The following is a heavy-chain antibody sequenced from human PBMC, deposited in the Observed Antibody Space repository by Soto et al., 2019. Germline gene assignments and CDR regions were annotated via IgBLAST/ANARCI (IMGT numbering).Heavy chain of an antibody. Sequence: QPGGSLRLSCAASEFTFSSNAMHWVRQAPGKGLEWVSGITGSGSTTFYADSVKGRFTISRDNSKNTLYLQMNSLRAEDTAVYYCARGMVVAATPAFDIWGQGTMVTVSS. CDR1: EFTFSSNA. D-gene: IGHD2-15*01. CDR3: ARGMVVAATPAFDI. V-gene: IGHV3-23*01. J-gene: IGHJ3*02. CDR2: ITGSGSTT.